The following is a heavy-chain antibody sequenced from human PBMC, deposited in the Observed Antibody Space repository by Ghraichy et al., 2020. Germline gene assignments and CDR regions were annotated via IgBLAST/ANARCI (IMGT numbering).Heavy chain of an antibody. Sequence: GGSLRLSCAASGFTFSSYAMSWVRQAPGKGLDWVSGISGSGGSAYYADSVKGRFTISRDTSKNKLYLQMNSLRAEDTAIYYCAKGRRGIATAVIDYWGQGTLVTVSS. D-gene: IGHD6-13*01. CDR1: GFTFSSYA. J-gene: IGHJ4*02. CDR2: ISGSGGSA. V-gene: IGHV3-23*01. CDR3: AKGRRGIATAVIDY.